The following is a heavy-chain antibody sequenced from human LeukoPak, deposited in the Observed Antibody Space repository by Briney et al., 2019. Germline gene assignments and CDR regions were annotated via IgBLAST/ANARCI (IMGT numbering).Heavy chain of an antibody. J-gene: IGHJ4*02. CDR1: GFSLSTSRVG. V-gene: IGHV2-5*02. D-gene: IGHD6-13*01. Sequence: SGPTLVNPTQTLTLTCTFSGFSLSTSRVGVGWIRQPPGKALEWLALIYWDDDKRYSPSLKSRLTITKDTSKNQVVPTMTNMDPVDTATYYCAHIVAAGPRFDYWGQGTLVTASS. CDR2: IYWDDDK. CDR3: AHIVAAGPRFDY.